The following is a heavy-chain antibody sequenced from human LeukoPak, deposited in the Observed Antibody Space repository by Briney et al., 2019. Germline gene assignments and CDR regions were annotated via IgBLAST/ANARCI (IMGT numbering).Heavy chain of an antibody. CDR3: ASDVDTAMVN. Sequence: PGRSLRLSCAASGFSFSTYAMHWVRQAPGKGLEWVAVIWYDGSNKYYADSVKGRFTISRDNSKNTLYLQMNSLRAEDTAVYYCASDVDTAMVNWGQGTLVTASS. J-gene: IGHJ4*02. CDR1: GFSFSTYA. D-gene: IGHD5-18*01. V-gene: IGHV3-33*01. CDR2: IWYDGSNK.